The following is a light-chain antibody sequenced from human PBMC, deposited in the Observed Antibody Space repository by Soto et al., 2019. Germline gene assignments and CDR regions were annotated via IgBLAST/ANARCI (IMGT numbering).Light chain of an antibody. V-gene: IGLV2-14*03. CDR2: DVS. CDR3: SSYTSSSLYV. CDR1: SSDVGGYDY. Sequence: ALTQPASVSGSPGQSITISCTGTSSDVGGYDYVSWYQHHPGKAPKLMIYDVSNRPSGVSNRFSGSKSGNTASLTISGLQAEDEADYYCSSYTSSSLYVFGTGTKVTV. J-gene: IGLJ1*01.